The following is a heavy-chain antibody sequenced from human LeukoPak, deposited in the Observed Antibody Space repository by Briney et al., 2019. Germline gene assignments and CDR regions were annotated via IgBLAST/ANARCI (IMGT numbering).Heavy chain of an antibody. CDR1: GGSFSGYY. CDR2: SNNGGST. J-gene: IGHJ4*02. Sequence: SETLSLTCAVYGGSFSGYYWSWIRQPPGRGLEWIGESNNGGSTNYNPSLKGRVTISVDTSKNQFSLKLSSVTAADTAVYYCARGFAPDYWGQGTLVTVSS. V-gene: IGHV4-34*01. CDR3: ARGFAPDY.